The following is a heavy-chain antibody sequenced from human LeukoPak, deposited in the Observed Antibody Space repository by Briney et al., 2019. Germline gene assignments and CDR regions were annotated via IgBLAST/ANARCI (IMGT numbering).Heavy chain of an antibody. V-gene: IGHV3-48*03. CDR3: AKLDDIAGLDY. D-gene: IGHD6-13*01. Sequence: GGSLRLSCAAYGFTFSSYEMNWVRQAPGKGLEWVSYIDSSGISIYYADSVKGRFTISRDNAKNSLYLQMNSLRAEDTAIYYCAKLDDIAGLDYWGQGTLVTVSS. CDR1: GFTFSSYE. CDR2: IDSSGISI. J-gene: IGHJ4*02.